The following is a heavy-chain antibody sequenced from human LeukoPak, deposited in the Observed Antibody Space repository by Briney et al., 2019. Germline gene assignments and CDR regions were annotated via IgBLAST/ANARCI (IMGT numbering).Heavy chain of an antibody. CDR1: GGSISSYY. D-gene: IGHD3-22*01. V-gene: IGHV4-59*01. CDR2: IYYSGST. Sequence: KPSETLSLTCTVSGGSISSYYWSWIRQPPGKGLEWIGYIYYSGSTNYNPSLKSRVTTSVDTSKNQFSLKLSSVTAADTAVYYCARVSYYDSSGNDAFDIWGQGTMVTVSS. J-gene: IGHJ3*02. CDR3: ARVSYYDSSGNDAFDI.